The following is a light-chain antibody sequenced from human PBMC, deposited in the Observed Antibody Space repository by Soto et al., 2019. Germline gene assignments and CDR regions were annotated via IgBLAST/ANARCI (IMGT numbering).Light chain of an antibody. CDR2: DVT. Sequence: QSVLTQPASVSGSPGQSITISCTGTSSDVGGYNYVSWYQQHPGKAPKLIIYDVTNRPSGVSNRFSGSKSGNTASLTISGLQAEDEADYYCTSYTSSTPYVFGTGTQLTVL. CDR3: TSYTSSTPYV. J-gene: IGLJ1*01. V-gene: IGLV2-14*01. CDR1: SSDVGGYNY.